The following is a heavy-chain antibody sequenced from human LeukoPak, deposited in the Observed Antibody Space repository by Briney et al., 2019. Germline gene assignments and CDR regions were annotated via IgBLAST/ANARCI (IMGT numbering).Heavy chain of an antibody. CDR2: IIPIFGTA. V-gene: IGHV1-69*06. J-gene: IGHJ4*02. CDR1: GGTFSSYA. Sequence: WASVKVSCKASGGTFSSYAISWVRQAPGQGLEWMGGIIPIFGTASYAQKFQGRVTITADKSTSTAYMELSSLRSEDTAVYYCAAGGYYGSGSYGLAPFDYWGQGTLVTVSS. D-gene: IGHD3-10*01. CDR3: AAGGYYGSGSYGLAPFDY.